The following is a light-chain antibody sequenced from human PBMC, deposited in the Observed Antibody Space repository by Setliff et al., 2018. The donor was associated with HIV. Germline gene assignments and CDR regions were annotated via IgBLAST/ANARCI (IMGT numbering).Light chain of an antibody. CDR2: TNY. Sequence: QSVLTQPPSASGTPGQRVTISCSGSSSNIGSNAVNWYQQLPGTAPKLLIYTNYQRPSGVPDRFSGSKSGTSASLAISGLQSEDEADYYCAAWDAILIRYVFGTGTKVTVL. CDR1: SSNIGSNA. J-gene: IGLJ1*01. CDR3: AAWDAILIRYV. V-gene: IGLV1-44*01.